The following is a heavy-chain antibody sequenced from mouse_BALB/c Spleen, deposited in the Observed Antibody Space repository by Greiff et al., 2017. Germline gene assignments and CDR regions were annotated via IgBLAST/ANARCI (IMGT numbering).Heavy chain of an antibody. CDR1: GFTFSSFG. D-gene: IGHD6-1*01. J-gene: IGHJ2*01. CDR3: TRSASSFDY. CDR2: ISTGSSTI. Sequence: EVQLVESGGGLVQPGGSRKLSCAASGFTFSSFGMHWVRQAPEKGLEWVAYISTGSSTIYYADPVKGRFTISRDNPKNTLFLQMTSLKSEDTAMYDCTRSASSFDYWGQGTTLTVSS. V-gene: IGHV5-17*02.